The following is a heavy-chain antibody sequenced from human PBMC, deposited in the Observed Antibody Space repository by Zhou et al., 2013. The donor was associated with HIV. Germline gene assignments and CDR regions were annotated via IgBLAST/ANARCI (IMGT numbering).Heavy chain of an antibody. Sequence: QVQLVQSGAEVRKPGASVKVSCKASGYTFTNYDISWVRQAPGQGLEWLGWISVDNGKTNYTKKLQGRVTLTTDKSTTTAYMELSSLRSDDTAVYYCARGRYYDASGLYSEYYYYGMDVWGQGTTVTVSS. CDR1: GYTFTNYD. CDR3: ARGRYYDASGLYSEYYYYGMDV. CDR2: ISVDNGKT. V-gene: IGHV1-18*01. J-gene: IGHJ6*02. D-gene: IGHD3-22*01.